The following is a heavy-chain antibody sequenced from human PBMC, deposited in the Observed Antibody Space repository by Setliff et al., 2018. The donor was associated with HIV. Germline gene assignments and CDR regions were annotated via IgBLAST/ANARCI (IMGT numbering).Heavy chain of an antibody. Sequence: PGGSLRLSCATSGFTFSSHVMGWVRQAPGKGLEWVSVITQGGDSAYYADSVQGRFTISKDHSKNTLYLQMNSLRAEDTAMYYCANRFTKWELGPIDYWGQGTLVTVSS. V-gene: IGHV3-23*01. CDR2: ITQGGDSA. CDR1: GFTFSSHV. CDR3: ANRFTKWELGPIDY. J-gene: IGHJ4*02. D-gene: IGHD1-26*01.